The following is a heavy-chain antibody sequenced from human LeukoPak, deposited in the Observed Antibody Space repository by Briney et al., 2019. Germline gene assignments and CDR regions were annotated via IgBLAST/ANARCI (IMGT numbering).Heavy chain of an antibody. Sequence: GGSLRLSCAASGFTFSSYAMHWVRQAPGKGLEWVAVISYDGSNKYYADSVKGRFTISRDNSKNTLYLQMNGLRAEDTAVYYCARGSGSYYYFDYWGQGTLVTVSS. CDR1: GFTFSSYA. V-gene: IGHV3-30-3*01. D-gene: IGHD3-10*01. CDR3: ARGSGSYYYFDY. CDR2: ISYDGSNK. J-gene: IGHJ4*02.